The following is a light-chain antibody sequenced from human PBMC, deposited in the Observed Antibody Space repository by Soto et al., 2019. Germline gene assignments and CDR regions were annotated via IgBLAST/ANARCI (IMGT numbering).Light chain of an antibody. CDR3: QQTHAVPLT. Sequence: DVQMTQSPSSLSASVGDRVTITCRASQPISNYLNWYQQKAGEAPKVLIFGASSLQTGVPSKFSGSGYGTDFTLIINNLYPDDFATYYCQQTHAVPLTFGQGTRLEIK. CDR2: GAS. CDR1: QPISNY. J-gene: IGKJ5*01. V-gene: IGKV1-39*01.